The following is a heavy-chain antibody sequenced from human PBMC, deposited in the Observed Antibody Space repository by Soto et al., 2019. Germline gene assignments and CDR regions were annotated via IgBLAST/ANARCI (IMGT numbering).Heavy chain of an antibody. CDR1: GYTFTRFS. CDR3: ARVRDGFEWGSFDH. V-gene: IGHV1-3*01. D-gene: IGHD3-3*01. J-gene: IGHJ5*02. CDR2: ISAGSGET. Sequence: QVQLVQSGAAVRKPGASVKVSCKASGYTFTRFSIHYVRQAPGQGLEWMGWISAGSGETQYSQKFQGRVTITTDTSATTVYMDLSSLISEDTATYYCARVRDGFEWGSFDHWGQGVVVIVSS.